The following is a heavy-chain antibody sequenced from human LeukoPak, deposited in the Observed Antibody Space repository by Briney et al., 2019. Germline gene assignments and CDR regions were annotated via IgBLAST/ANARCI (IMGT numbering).Heavy chain of an antibody. V-gene: IGHV4-59*08. J-gene: IGHJ3*02. D-gene: IGHD1-14*01. Sequence: SETLSLTCTVSGGSISSYYWSWIRQPPGKGLEWIGYIYYSGSTNYNPSLKSRVTISVDTSKNQFSLKLSSVTAADTAVYYCARQEPGGAFDIWGQGTMVTVSS. CDR2: IYYSGST. CDR1: GGSISSYY. CDR3: ARQEPGGAFDI.